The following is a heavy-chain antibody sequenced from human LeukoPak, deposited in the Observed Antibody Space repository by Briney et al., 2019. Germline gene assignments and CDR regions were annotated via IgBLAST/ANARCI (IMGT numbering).Heavy chain of an antibody. CDR1: GVSFSSSPYY. Sequence: SETLSLTCTVSGVSFSSSPYYWGWIRQPPGKGLEWIGSVYDGGSTYYNPSLKSRVTISLDTSKNQFSLKLTSVTAADTAVYCCAKTGSTIAARPPDYWGQGTLVTVSP. CDR3: AKTGSTIAARPPDY. D-gene: IGHD6-6*01. J-gene: IGHJ4*02. CDR2: VYDGGST. V-gene: IGHV4-39*07.